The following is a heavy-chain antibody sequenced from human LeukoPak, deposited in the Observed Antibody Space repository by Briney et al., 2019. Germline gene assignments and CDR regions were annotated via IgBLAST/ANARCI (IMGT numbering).Heavy chain of an antibody. CDR1: NGSLSSNY. CDR2: IHASGTT. D-gene: IGHD3-10*01. V-gene: IGHV4-4*07. CDR3: ARASGNYYYYYMDV. J-gene: IGHJ6*03. Sequence: SETLSLTCTVSNGSLSSNYWSWIRQPAGKGLEWIGRIHASGTTNYDPSLKRRLTMSLDTSKNQFSLKLSSVTAADTAVYYCARASGNYYYYYMDVWGKGTTVTVSS.